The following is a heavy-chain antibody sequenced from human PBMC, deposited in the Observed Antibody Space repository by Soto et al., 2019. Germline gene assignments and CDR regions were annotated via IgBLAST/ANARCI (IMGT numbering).Heavy chain of an antibody. CDR2: IYYSGNT. Sequence: PSETLSLTCTVSGGSISSGDYYWNWIRQPPGKGLEWIGYIYYSGNTYYNPSLKSRVIISIDTSKSQFSLKLTSVTAADTALYYCSSGGGLVAFDIWGQGTMVTV. V-gene: IGHV4-30-4*01. CDR3: SSGGGLVAFDI. CDR1: GGSISSGDYY. J-gene: IGHJ3*02. D-gene: IGHD3-16*01.